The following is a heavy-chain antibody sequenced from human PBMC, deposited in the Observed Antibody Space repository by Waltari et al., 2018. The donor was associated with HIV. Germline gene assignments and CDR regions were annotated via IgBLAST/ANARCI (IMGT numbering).Heavy chain of an antibody. Sequence: QVQLGDSGGGGVQHGRSLRLSCSASGFTFTTYGMHWFRQAPGKGLEWVALIWHDGSKTYYADSLKGRFTISRDNSKNTLYLQMNSLRGEDTAVYYCARQVGAALFDYWGQGAPVTVSS. CDR2: IWHDGSKT. V-gene: IGHV3-33*01. J-gene: IGHJ4*02. D-gene: IGHD1-26*01. CDR3: ARQVGAALFDY. CDR1: GFTFTTYG.